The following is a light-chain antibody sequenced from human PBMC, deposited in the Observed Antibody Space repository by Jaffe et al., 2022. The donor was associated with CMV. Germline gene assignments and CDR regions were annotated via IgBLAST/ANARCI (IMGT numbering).Light chain of an antibody. CDR1: QSVSSNF. CDR3: QQYGSSPLT. Sequence: EIVLTQSPGTLSLSPGERATLSCRASQSVSSNFLAWYQQKPGQAPRLLMYGVSRRATGVPDRFSGSGSGTDFTLIISGLEPEDFAVYYCQQYGSSPLTFGQGTKVEIK. V-gene: IGKV3-20*01. CDR2: GVS. J-gene: IGKJ1*01.